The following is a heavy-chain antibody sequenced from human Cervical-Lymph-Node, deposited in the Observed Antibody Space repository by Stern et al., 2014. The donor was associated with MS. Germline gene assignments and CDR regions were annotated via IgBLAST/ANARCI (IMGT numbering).Heavy chain of an antibody. D-gene: IGHD6-19*01. V-gene: IGHV1-69*01. Sequence: VQPVESGAEVKKPGSSVKVSCKASGGTFSSYAIRWVRPAPGQGLERMGGIIRLFGTANYAQKFQGRVTITADESTSTAYMELSSLRSEDTAVYYCARGRSSGWTGGFDYWGQGTLVTVSS. CDR2: IIRLFGTA. J-gene: IGHJ4*02. CDR1: GGTFSSYA. CDR3: ARGRSSGWTGGFDY.